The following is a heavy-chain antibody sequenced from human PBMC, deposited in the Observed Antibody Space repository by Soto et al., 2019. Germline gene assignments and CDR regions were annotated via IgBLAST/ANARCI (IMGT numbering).Heavy chain of an antibody. D-gene: IGHD3-22*01. CDR2: INPNSGDT. V-gene: IGHV1-2*04. CDR3: ARGGGDSSGFDY. J-gene: IGHJ4*02. CDR1: GYTFTDYY. Sequence: QVQLVQSGAEVKKPGASMKVSCKASGYTFTDYYIHWVRQAPGQGLDWMGWINPNSGDTLYAQKFEGWVTMTRDTSISTAYMALSRLRSNDTAVYYCARGGGDSSGFDYWGQGTLVTASS.